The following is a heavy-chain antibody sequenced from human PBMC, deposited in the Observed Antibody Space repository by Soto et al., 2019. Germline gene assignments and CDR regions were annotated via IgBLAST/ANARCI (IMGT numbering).Heavy chain of an antibody. Sequence: QVQLQESGPGLVKASQTLSLTCTVSGGSISSGDYNWSWIRQPPGKGLEWIGYIYYSGYTYNNPSLKSRVTISVDTSKNQCSLKLSSVTAADTAVYYCARSGDYVPFDYWGQGTLVTVSS. D-gene: IGHD4-17*01. J-gene: IGHJ4*02. CDR3: ARSGDYVPFDY. V-gene: IGHV4-30-4*01. CDR1: GGSISSGDYN. CDR2: IYYSGYT.